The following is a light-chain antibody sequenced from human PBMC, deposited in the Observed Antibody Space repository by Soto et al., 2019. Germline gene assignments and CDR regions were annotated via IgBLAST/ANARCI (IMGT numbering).Light chain of an antibody. CDR2: GAS. CDR1: QDINW. Sequence: DIQMTQSPSSVSASVGDRVTITCRASQDINWLVWYQQKPGKAPKLLTFGASSLQSGVPSRFSGSRSWTDFTLTIRSLQPEDFATYHWQQADSFPWTFGQGTRVEI. J-gene: IGKJ1*01. CDR3: QQADSFPWT. V-gene: IGKV1D-12*01.